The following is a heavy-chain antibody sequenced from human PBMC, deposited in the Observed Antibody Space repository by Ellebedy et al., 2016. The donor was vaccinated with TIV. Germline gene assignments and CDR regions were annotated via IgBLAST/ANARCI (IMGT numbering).Heavy chain of an antibody. CDR2: ISTSGSLI. V-gene: IGHV3-11*01. CDR1: GFTFSDCY. CDR3: ARDHQGHDY. Sequence: GESLKISCVASGFTFSDCYMNWIRQAPGKGLEWISYISTSGSLIYYADSVRGRFTISRDNAKNSLYLQMNSLRVEDTAVYFCARDHQGHDYWGQGSLVTVSS. J-gene: IGHJ4*02.